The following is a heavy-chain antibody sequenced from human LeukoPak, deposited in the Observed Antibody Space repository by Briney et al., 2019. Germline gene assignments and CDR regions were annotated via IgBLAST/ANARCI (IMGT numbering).Heavy chain of an antibody. D-gene: IGHD3-16*02. CDR3: ARVSEYYYYMDV. CDR1: GGSISSYY. CDR2: IFYSGST. Sequence: SETLSLTCTVSGGSISSYYWSWTRQPPGKGLEWIGYIFYSGSTNCNPSLKSRVTISVDTSKNQFSLKLSSVTAADTAVYYCARVSEYYYYMDVWDKGTTVTVSS. J-gene: IGHJ6*03. V-gene: IGHV4-59*01.